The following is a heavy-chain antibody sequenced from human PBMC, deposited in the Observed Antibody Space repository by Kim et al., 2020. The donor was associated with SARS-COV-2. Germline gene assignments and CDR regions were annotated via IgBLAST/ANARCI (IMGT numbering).Heavy chain of an antibody. Sequence: PHLKSRVTMSVDTSKNQFSLKLSSVTAADTAVYYCAREAVGDYSDVYFDYWGQGTLVTVSS. CDR3: AREAVGDYSDVYFDY. J-gene: IGHJ4*02. V-gene: IGHV4-4*07. D-gene: IGHD4-17*01.